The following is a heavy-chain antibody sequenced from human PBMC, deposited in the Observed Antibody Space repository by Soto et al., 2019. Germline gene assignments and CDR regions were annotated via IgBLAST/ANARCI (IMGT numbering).Heavy chain of an antibody. Sequence: SQPNPHPNAVFDGNIRDLYWRRIIKPTGKGLEWIGEIYYSGSTYYNPSLKSRVTMSVDTSKNQFSLKLSSVTAADTAVYYCARLRFLDFLDPWGQGTLVTVSS. J-gene: IGHJ5*02. CDR3: ARLRFLDFLDP. CDR1: DGNIRDLY. D-gene: IGHD3-3*01. CDR2: IYYSGST. V-gene: IGHV4-59*04.